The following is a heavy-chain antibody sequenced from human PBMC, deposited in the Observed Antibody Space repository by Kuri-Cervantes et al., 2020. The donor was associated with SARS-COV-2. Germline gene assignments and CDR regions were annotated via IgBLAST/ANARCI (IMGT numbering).Heavy chain of an antibody. CDR3: ARGDYVWGSYRYYMDV. Sequence: ASVKVSCKASGYTFTGHYMHWVRQAPGQGLEWMGWINPNSGGTNYAQKFQGRVTMTRDTSISTAYMELSRLRSDDTAVYYCARGDYVWGSYRYYMDVWGKGTTVTVSS. V-gene: IGHV1-2*02. CDR2: INPNSGGT. D-gene: IGHD3-16*02. J-gene: IGHJ6*03. CDR1: GYTFTGHY.